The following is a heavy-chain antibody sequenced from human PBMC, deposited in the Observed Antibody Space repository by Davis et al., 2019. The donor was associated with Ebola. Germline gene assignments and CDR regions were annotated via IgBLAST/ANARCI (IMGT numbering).Heavy chain of an antibody. CDR1: GGSISSGGYY. D-gene: IGHD5-12*01. CDR2: IYYSGST. Sequence: SETLSLTCTVSGGSISSGGYYWSWIRQHPGKGLEWIGYIYYSGSTNYNPSLKSRVTISVDTSKNQFSLKLSSVTAADTAVYYCAREHVATRHEHYYYYGMDVWGQGTTVTVSS. CDR3: AREHVATRHEHYYYYGMDV. V-gene: IGHV4-61*08. J-gene: IGHJ6*02.